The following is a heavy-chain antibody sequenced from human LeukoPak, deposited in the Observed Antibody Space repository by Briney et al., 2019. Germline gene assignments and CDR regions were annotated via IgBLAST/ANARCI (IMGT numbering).Heavy chain of an antibody. Sequence: PSETLSLTSAVSGYSITSVYSWGRIRQPPRDGLARVDSISLSGSTYYNPPLKGLVTISVDTTKNQLFLKLIAVTDADKAVYYGASNSSGWYLGGSFDYWGQGTLVTVSS. CDR1: GYSITSVYS. CDR3: ASNSSGWYLGGSFDY. J-gene: IGHJ4*02. V-gene: IGHV4-38-2*01. D-gene: IGHD6-19*01. CDR2: ISLSGST.